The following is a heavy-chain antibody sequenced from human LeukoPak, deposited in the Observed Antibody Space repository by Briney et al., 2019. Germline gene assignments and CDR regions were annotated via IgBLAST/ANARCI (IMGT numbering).Heavy chain of an antibody. V-gene: IGHV3-23*01. Sequence: GGSLRLSCAASGFSYITYAMSWVRRAPGKGLEWVAAITASGSITYHADSVKGRFTVSRDNPKKTMYLQMDSLRVADTAVYYCAKGTGSHYFYYCMDVWGKGTTVSVS. CDR3: AKGTGSHYFYYCMDV. D-gene: IGHD6-19*01. J-gene: IGHJ6*03. CDR1: GFSYITYA. CDR2: ITASGSIT.